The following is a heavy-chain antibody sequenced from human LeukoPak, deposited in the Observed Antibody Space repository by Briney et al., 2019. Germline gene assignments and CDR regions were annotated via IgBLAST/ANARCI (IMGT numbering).Heavy chain of an antibody. CDR1: GFTFSNYG. J-gene: IGHJ3*02. CDR3: AKDLIEVGPFSFPGDDYGDYGGDAFDI. D-gene: IGHD4-17*01. V-gene: IGHV3-30*02. Sequence: GGSLRLSCAASGFTFSNYGMHWVRQAPGKGLEWVAFVRSDGGIKYYADSVKGRFTISRDNSRTTLHLQMNSLRAEDTAVYYCAKDLIEVGPFSFPGDDYGDYGGDAFDIWGQGTMVTVSS. CDR2: VRSDGGIK.